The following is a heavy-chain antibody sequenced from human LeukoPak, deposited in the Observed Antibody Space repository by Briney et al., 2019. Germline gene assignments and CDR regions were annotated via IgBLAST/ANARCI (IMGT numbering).Heavy chain of an antibody. V-gene: IGHV4-34*01. D-gene: IGHD1-26*01. CDR2: IYYSGVT. J-gene: IGHJ4*02. CDR3: ARAGPGAPVDF. Sequence: SETLSLTCDVYGASFTGYYWSWIRQSPGKGLEWIGYIYYSGVTNYNPSLKSRVTISVDTSKNQFSLKLPSVTPADTAVYYCARAGPGAPVDFWGQGALVTVSS. CDR1: GASFTGYY.